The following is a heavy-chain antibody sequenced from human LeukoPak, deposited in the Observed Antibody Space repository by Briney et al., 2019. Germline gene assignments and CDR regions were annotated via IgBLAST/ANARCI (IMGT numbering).Heavy chain of an antibody. CDR3: ATGGLAVAGTAYYFDY. V-gene: IGHV1-2*02. CDR1: GYTFTGYY. Sequence: ASVKVSCKASGYTFTGYYMHWVRQAPGQGLEWMGWINPNSGGTNYAQKFQGRVTMTRDTSISTAYMELSSLRSEDTAVYYCATGGLAVAGTAYYFDYWGQGTLVTVSS. CDR2: INPNSGGT. J-gene: IGHJ4*02. D-gene: IGHD6-19*01.